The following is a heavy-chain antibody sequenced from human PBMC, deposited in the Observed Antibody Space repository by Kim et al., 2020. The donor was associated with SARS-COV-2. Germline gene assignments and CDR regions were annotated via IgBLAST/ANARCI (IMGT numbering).Heavy chain of an antibody. CDR1: GYTLTSYG. CDR3: ARVGYGDYSEFDY. J-gene: IGHJ4*02. V-gene: IGHV1-18*01. D-gene: IGHD4-17*01. CDR2: IDHHYGRT. Sequence: ASVKVSCKASGYTLTSYGISWVRQAPGQGLEWMGWIDHHYGRTKSAQKLQGRVTMTTDSSTSTAYMELRSLRSDDTAMYYCARVGYGDYSEFDYWGQGTLVSVSS.